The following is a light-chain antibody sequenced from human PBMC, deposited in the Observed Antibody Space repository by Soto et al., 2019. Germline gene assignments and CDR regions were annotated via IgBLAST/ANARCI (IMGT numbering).Light chain of an antibody. CDR1: QTISSW. J-gene: IGKJ1*01. Sequence: DIQMTQSPSTLSGSVGDRVTITCRASQTISSWLAWYQQKPGKAPKLLIYKASTLKSGVPSRFSGSGSGTEFTLTISSLQTDDFATHYCQHYNSYSEAFGQGTKVDIK. CDR2: KAS. V-gene: IGKV1-5*03. CDR3: QHYNSYSEA.